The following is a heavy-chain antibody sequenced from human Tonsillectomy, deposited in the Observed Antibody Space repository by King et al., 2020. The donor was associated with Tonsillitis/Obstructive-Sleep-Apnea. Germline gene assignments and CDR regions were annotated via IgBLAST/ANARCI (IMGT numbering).Heavy chain of an antibody. V-gene: IGHV5-51*01. D-gene: IGHD3/OR15-3a*01. J-gene: IGHJ4*02. CDR2: IRPRDSDS. Sequence: LQLVQSGAEMKKAGESLKISCKGSGYRFANYWIVWVRQKPGKGLEWMGVIRPRDSDSKYRPSFQGQVTVSAAKSISTAYLQWSSLKVSDSATYYCARLSNVDFWALTFDYWGQGTQVTVSS. CDR1: GYRFANYW. CDR3: ARLSNVDFWALTFDY.